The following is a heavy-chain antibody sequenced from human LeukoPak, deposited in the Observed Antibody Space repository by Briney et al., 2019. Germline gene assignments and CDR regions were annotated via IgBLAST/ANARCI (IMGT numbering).Heavy chain of an antibody. CDR1: GYIFTSYC. CDR3: ARGPPIAATGTSHYYYGMDV. V-gene: IGHV1-46*01. Sequence: ASVKVSCKASGYIFTSYCMHWVRQAPGQGLEWMGLINPSGGSTRYAQKFQGRVTMTRDTSTSTVYMELSSLRSEDAAVYYCARGPPIAATGTSHYYYGMDVWGQGTTVTVSS. D-gene: IGHD6-13*01. J-gene: IGHJ6*02. CDR2: INPSGGST.